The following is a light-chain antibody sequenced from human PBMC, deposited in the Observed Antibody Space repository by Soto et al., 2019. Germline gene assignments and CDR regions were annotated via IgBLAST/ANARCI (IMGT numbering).Light chain of an antibody. Sequence: QSVLTQPRSVSGSPGKSVPTSCTGTGRNVGGYNYVSWYKQHPGKPPKLMIYDVSKRPSGVPDRFSGSKSGNTASLTISGLQAEDEADYYCRSYAGSYTFLFGGGTKLTVL. CDR1: GRNVGGYNY. CDR2: DVS. J-gene: IGLJ2*01. V-gene: IGLV2-11*01. CDR3: RSYAGSYTFL.